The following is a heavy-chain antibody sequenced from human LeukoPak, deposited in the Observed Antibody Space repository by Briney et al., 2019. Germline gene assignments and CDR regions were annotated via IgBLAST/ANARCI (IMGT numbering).Heavy chain of an antibody. CDR1: GGSISSYY. CDR3: ASSSGWYKDY. V-gene: IGHV4-39*07. J-gene: IGHJ4*02. D-gene: IGHD6-19*01. CDR2: IYYSGST. Sequence: KPSETLSLTCTVSGGSISSYYWGWIRQPPGKGLEWIGSIYYSGSTYYNPSLKSRVTISVDTSKNQFSLKLSSVTAADTAVYYCASSSGWYKDYWGQGTLVTVSS.